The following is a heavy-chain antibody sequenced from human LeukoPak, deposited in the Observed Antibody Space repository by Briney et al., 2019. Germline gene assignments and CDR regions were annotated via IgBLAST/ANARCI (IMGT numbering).Heavy chain of an antibody. CDR3: ARETSLTGYASGLGFNY. J-gene: IGHJ4*02. Sequence: SETLSLTCTVSGGSVSSWYWSWIRQPPGKGLEWIGYIYDSGDANYNPSLKSRVTISIDTSKNQFSLRLTSVTAADTATYYCARETSLTGYASGLGFNYWGQGILVTVSS. V-gene: IGHV4-59*02. CDR1: GGSVSSWY. CDR2: IYDSGDA. D-gene: IGHD6-19*01.